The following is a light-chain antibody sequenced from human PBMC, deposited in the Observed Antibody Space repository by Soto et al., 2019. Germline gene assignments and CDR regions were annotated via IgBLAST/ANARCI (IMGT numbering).Light chain of an antibody. Sequence: QSVLTQPASVSGSPGQSIAISCTGTTSDVGGYNYVSWYQQHPGKVPKLLIHEVSNRPSGVSNRFSGSKSGNTASLTISGLQAEDEADYYCLSKTSTTSYVFGTGTKV. V-gene: IGLV2-14*01. CDR3: LSKTSTTSYV. J-gene: IGLJ1*01. CDR1: TSDVGGYNY. CDR2: EVS.